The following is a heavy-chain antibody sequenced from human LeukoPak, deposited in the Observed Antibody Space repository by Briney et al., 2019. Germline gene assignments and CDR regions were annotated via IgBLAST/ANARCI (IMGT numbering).Heavy chain of an antibody. V-gene: IGHV3-43*02. Sequence: GGSLRLSCVVSGINFADYAMHWVRQPPGKGLEGVSLISADGGSTFSADSVKGRFSISSDNSKNSLYLQMHSLRSEDTAMYYCAKESGKFDYWGQGTLVAVSS. J-gene: IGHJ4*02. CDR3: AKESGKFDY. CDR2: ISADGGST. CDR1: GINFADYA.